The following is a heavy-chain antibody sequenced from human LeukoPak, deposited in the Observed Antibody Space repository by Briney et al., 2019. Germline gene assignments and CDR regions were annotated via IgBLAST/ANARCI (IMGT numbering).Heavy chain of an antibody. CDR2: ISSNGGST. V-gene: IGHV3-64D*06. Sequence: GGSLRLSCSASGFTFSSYAMHWVRQAPGKGLENVSAISSNGGSTYYADSVKGRFTISRDNSKNTLYLQMSSLRAEDTAVYYCVKRSGYPYYFDYWGQGTLVTVSS. CDR3: VKRSGYPYYFDY. J-gene: IGHJ4*02. CDR1: GFTFSSYA. D-gene: IGHD3-22*01.